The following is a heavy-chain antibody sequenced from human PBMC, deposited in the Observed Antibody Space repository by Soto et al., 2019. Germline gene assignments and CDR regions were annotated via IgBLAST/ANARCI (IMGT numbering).Heavy chain of an antibody. CDR3: ARAPRGGVIIVITWAQIDY. CDR1: GFDFTDHY. V-gene: IGHV1-46*01. D-gene: IGHD3-10*01. J-gene: IGHJ4*02. CDR2: ISPDGGST. Sequence: ASVKVSCKASGFDFTDHYIHWVRQAPGQGLEWMGIISPDGGSTRYSQKFQARITMTRDTSTSTVYMELSSLRSEDTAIYYCARAPRGGVIIVITWAQIDYWGQGTLVPSPQ.